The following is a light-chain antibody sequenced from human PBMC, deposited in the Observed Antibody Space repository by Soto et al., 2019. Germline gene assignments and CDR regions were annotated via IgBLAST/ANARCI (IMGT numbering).Light chain of an antibody. V-gene: IGLV1-40*01. CDR3: QSYDSSLSGSYV. CDR2: GNS. Sequence: QFVLTQPPSVSGAPGQRGTISFTGSSSNIGAGYDVHWYQQLPGTAPKLLIYGNSNRPSGVPDRFSGSKSGTSASLAITGLQAEDEADYYCQSYDSSLSGSYVFGTGTKVTVL. J-gene: IGLJ1*01. CDR1: SSNIGAGYD.